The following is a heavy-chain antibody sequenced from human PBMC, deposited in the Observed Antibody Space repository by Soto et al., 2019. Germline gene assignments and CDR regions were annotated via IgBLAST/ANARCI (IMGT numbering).Heavy chain of an antibody. Sequence: GGSLRLSCAASGFTFSSYSINWVRQAPGKGLEWVSHIGISGTPVYYADSVKGRFTISRDNGKNSLYLQMNSLRAEDTALYYWERDRHRVEGHMDVWGKVNTVTVSS. V-gene: IGHV3-48*01. CDR3: ERDRHRVEGHMDV. J-gene: IGHJ6*03. CDR2: IGISGTPV. CDR1: GFTFSSYS.